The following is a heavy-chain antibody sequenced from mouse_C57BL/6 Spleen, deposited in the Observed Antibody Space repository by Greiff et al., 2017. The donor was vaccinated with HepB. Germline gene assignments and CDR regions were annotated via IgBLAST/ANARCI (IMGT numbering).Heavy chain of an antibody. Sequence: VQLQQSGAELVRPGASVKLSCTASGFNIKDDYMHWVKQRPEQGLEWIGWIDPENGDTEYASKFQGKATIPADTSSNTAYLQLSSLTSEDTAVYYCTFYGLAYWGQGTLVTVSA. V-gene: IGHV14-4*01. J-gene: IGHJ3*01. CDR3: TFYGLAY. CDR2: IDPENGDT. CDR1: GFNIKDDY. D-gene: IGHD1-1*02.